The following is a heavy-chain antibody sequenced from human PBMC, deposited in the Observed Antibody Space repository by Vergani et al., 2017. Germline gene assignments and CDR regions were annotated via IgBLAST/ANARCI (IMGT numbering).Heavy chain of an antibody. V-gene: IGHV3-30*03. CDR1: GFTFSSYG. Sequence: QVQLVESGGGVVQPGRSLRLSCAASGFTFSSYGMHWVRQAPGKGLEWVAVISYDGSNKYYADSVKGRFTISRDNSKNTLYLQMNSLRAEDTAVYYCARADPATDFDYWGQGTLVTVSS. CDR2: ISYDGSNK. J-gene: IGHJ4*02. D-gene: IGHD5-24*01. CDR3: ARADPATDFDY.